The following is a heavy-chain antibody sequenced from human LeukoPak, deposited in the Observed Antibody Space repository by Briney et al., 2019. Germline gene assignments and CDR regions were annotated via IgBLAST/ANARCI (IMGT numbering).Heavy chain of an antibody. CDR1: GFTFSNVW. D-gene: IGHD3-16*02. J-gene: IGHJ4*02. CDR3: TTVLRHPWGSYHDY. V-gene: IGHV3-15*01. CDR2: VKSKADGATT. Sequence: PGGSLRFSCAASGFTFSNVWMSWVRQAPGKGLEWVGRVKSKADGATTDYAAPLKGRFTVSRDDSKNTLYLQMNSLKTEDTALYYCTTVLRHPWGSYHDYWGQGTLVTVSS.